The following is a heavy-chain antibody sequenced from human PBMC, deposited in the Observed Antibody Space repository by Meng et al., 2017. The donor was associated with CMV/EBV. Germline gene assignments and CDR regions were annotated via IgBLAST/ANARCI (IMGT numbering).Heavy chain of an antibody. V-gene: IGHV3-7*01. Sequence: GESLKISCAASGFTFSSYWMNWVRQAPGKGLEWVANIKQDGSEKYYVDSVKGRFTISRDNAKNSLYLQMNNLRAEGTAVYYCARVLTDGTISFGGMDVWGQGTTVTVSS. D-gene: IGHD3-3*01. J-gene: IGHJ6*02. CDR3: ARVLTDGTISFGGMDV. CDR2: IKQDGSEK. CDR1: GFTFSSYW.